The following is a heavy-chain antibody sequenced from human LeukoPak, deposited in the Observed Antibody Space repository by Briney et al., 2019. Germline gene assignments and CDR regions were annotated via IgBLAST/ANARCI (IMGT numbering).Heavy chain of an antibody. D-gene: IGHD1-26*01. CDR2: IKQDGSEK. CDR3: ARVRGWELQGFDY. V-gene: IGHV3-7*01. Sequence: GGFLRLSCAASGFTFSSYWMSWVRQAPGKGLEWVANIKQDGSEKYYVDSVKGRFTISRDNAKNSLYLQMNSLRAEDTAVYYCARVRGWELQGFDYWGQGTLVTVSS. J-gene: IGHJ4*02. CDR1: GFTFSSYW.